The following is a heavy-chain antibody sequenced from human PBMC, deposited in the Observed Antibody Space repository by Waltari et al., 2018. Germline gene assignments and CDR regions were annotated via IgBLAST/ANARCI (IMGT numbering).Heavy chain of an antibody. CDR2: IKTHGSTT. J-gene: IGHJ4*02. CDR3: AAYSGSWY. Sequence: EVQLVESGGGLVQPGGSLRLSCAASGFIFSNYWMHWLRQAPGKGPVWVSQIKTHGSTTRYTDSVEGRFTISRDNARNMLYLQMNSLRAEDTALYYCAAYSGSWYWGQGTLVTVSS. D-gene: IGHD6-13*01. CDR1: GFIFSNYW. V-gene: IGHV3-74*01.